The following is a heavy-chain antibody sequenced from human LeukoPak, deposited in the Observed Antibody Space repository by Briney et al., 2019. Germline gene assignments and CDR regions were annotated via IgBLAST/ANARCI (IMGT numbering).Heavy chain of an antibody. CDR2: ISAYNGNT. V-gene: IGHV1-18*01. CDR3: ARDKSVSLYDSSGYSDV. Sequence: ASVKVSCKASGYTFTSYGISWVRQAPGQGLEWMGWISAYNGNTNYAQKLQGRVTMTTDTSTSTAYMELRSLRSDDTAVYYCARDKSVSLYDSSGYSDVWGKGTTVTVSS. J-gene: IGHJ6*03. D-gene: IGHD3-22*01. CDR1: GYTFTSYG.